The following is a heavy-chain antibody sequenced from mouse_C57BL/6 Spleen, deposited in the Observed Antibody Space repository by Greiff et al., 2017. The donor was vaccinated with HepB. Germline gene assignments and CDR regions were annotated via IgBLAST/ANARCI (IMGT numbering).Heavy chain of an antibody. V-gene: IGHV1-69*01. CDR1: GYTFTSYW. CDR2: IDPSDSYT. CDR3: ARMGGEGYWYFDV. Sequence: QVQLQQPGAELVMPGASVKLSCKASGYTFTSYWMHWVKQRPGQGLEWIGVIDPSDSYTNYNQKFKGKSTLTVDKSSSTAYMQLSSLTSEDSAVYYCARMGGEGYWYFDVWGTGTTVTVSS. J-gene: IGHJ1*03.